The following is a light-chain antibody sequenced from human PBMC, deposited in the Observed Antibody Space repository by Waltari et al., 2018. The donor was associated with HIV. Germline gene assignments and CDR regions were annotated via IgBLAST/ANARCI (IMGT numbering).Light chain of an antibody. CDR1: HSGSKS. CDR3: QVWDGNSDHVI. Sequence: SYVLPQPPSMSAAPGPTARIDCGGNHSGSKSGHWYQQQPGQAPLLVIYYDSDRPSGMPERFSGSNSGNTATLTISRVEAGDEADYYCQVWDGNSDHVIFGGGTKLTVL. J-gene: IGLJ2*01. CDR2: YDS. V-gene: IGLV3-21*04.